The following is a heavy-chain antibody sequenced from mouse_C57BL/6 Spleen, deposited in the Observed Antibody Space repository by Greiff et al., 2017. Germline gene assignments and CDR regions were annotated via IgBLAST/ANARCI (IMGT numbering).Heavy chain of an antibody. CDR3: ARSSMVRCWFAY. J-gene: IGHJ3*01. D-gene: IGHD2-2*01. Sequence: QVQLQQSGAELMKPGASVKLSCKASGYTFTGYWIEWVQQRPGNGLEWIAEILPGSGGTTSNEKFKGKATFTADTSSYTAYMQLSILTTDYSAVYYCARSSMVRCWFAYWGQGTLVTVSA. V-gene: IGHV1-9*01. CDR1: GYTFTGYW. CDR2: ILPGSGGT.